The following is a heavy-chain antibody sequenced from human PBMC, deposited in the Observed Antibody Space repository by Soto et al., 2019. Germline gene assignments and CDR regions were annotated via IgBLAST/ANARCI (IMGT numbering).Heavy chain of an antibody. D-gene: IGHD2-21*01. CDR2: IIPYNDNT. Sequence: ASVKVSCKASGCIFSDYGINWVRLAPGQGLEWMGWIIPYNDNTKYAENFQGRVTLTTDTSTNTVYMELRSLTPDDTGVYFCARKPYSHYYGMDVWGQGTSVTVSS. CDR3: ARKPYSHYYGMDV. J-gene: IGHJ6*02. V-gene: IGHV1-18*01. CDR1: GCIFSDYG.